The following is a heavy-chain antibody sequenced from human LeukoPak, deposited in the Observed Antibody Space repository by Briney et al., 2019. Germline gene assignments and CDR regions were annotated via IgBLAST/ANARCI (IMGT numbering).Heavy chain of an antibody. CDR2: IRYHGSDK. D-gene: IGHD2-15*01. CDR3: AKNAMCSGGSCYLYYFNY. V-gene: IGHV3-30*02. J-gene: IGHJ4*02. Sequence: GGSLRLSCAASGFTFSGSGMHWVRQAPGKGLEWVAFIRYHGSDKYYADSVKGRFTISRDNSKNTMYLQMNSLRAEDTAVYYCAKNAMCSGGSCYLYYFNYWGQGTLVTVSS. CDR1: GFTFSGSG.